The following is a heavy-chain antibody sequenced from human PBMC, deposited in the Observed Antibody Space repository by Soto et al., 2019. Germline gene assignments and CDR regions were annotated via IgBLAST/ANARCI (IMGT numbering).Heavy chain of an antibody. CDR1: GGSISSGGYY. J-gene: IGHJ4*02. V-gene: IGHV4-31*03. CDR3: ARGITVIAFDY. CDR2: IYYSGST. Sequence: SETLSLTCTVSGGSISSGGYYWSWIRQHPGKGLEWIGYIYYSGSTYYNPSLKSRVTISVDTSKNQFSLKLSSVTAADTAVYYCARGITVIAFDYWGQGTLLTVSS. D-gene: IGHD3-3*01.